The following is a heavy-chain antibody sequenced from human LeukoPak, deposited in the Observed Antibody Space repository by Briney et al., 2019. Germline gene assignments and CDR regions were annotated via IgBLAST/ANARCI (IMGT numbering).Heavy chain of an antibody. CDR1: GGSISNSDW. CDR3: ARRIQLWPYYFDY. CDR2: IYHTGST. V-gene: IGHV4-4*02. D-gene: IGHD5-18*01. J-gene: IGHJ4*02. Sequence: SETLSLTCAVSGGSISNSDWWCWVRQPPGKGLEWIGEIYHTGSTNYNPSLKSRVTISVDKSKNQFSLNLSSVTAADTAVYYCARRIQLWPYYFDYWGQGTLVTVSS.